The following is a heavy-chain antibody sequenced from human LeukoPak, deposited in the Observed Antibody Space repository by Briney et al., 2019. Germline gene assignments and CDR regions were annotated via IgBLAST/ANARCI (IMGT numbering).Heavy chain of an antibody. D-gene: IGHD6-13*01. Sequence: ASVRVSCKASGDTFTGYYMHWLRQAPGQGLEWMGWINPNSGGTNYAQKFQGRVTMTRDTSISTAYMELSRLRSDDTAVYYCARDRSGYSSSWYGDYFDYWGQGTLVTVSS. CDR1: GDTFTGYY. J-gene: IGHJ4*02. CDR2: INPNSGGT. V-gene: IGHV1-2*02. CDR3: ARDRSGYSSSWYGDYFDY.